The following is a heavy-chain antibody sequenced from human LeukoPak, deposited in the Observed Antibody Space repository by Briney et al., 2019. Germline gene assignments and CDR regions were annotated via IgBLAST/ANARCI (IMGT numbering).Heavy chain of an antibody. V-gene: IGHV4-61*09. J-gene: IGHJ6*03. CDR3: ARVRPNYYYYMDV. CDR2: IHTSGST. Sequence: SETLSLTCTVSGGSISSGGYSWSWIRQPAGKGLEWIGHIHTSGSTNYNPSLKSRVTISVDTSKNQFSLKLSSVTAADTAVYYCARVRPNYYYYMDVWGKGTTVTVSS. CDR1: GGSISSGGYS.